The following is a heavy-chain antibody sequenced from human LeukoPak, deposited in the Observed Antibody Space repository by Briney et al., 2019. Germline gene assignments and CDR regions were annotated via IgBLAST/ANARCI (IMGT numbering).Heavy chain of an antibody. J-gene: IGHJ5*01. V-gene: IGHV3-9*01. CDR2: ISWNSGSL. CDR3: AKAVTYYDFWSGFHS. Sequence: LPGGSLRLSCAASGFTFDEYAMHWVRQAPGKGLEWVSTISWNSGSLGYADSVKGRFTISRDNAKNSLYLQMNSLRAEDTALYYCAKAVTYYDFWSGFHSWGQGTLVTVSS. D-gene: IGHD3-3*01. CDR1: GFTFDEYA.